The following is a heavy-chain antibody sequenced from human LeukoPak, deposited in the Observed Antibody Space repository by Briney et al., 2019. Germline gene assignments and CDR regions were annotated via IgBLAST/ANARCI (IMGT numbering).Heavy chain of an antibody. Sequence: ASVKVSCKASGGTFSSYAISWVRQAPGQGLEWMGGIIPIFGTANYAQKFQGRVTITADESTSTAYMELSSLRSEDTAVYYCASKRLGFPFDPWGQGTLVTVSS. V-gene: IGHV1-69*13. D-gene: IGHD3-16*01. CDR1: GGTFSSYA. CDR3: ASKRLGFPFDP. CDR2: IIPIFGTA. J-gene: IGHJ5*02.